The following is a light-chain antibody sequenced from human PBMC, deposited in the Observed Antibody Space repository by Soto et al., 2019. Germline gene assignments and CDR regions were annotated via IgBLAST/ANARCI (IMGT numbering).Light chain of an antibody. V-gene: IGLV2-14*01. J-gene: IGLJ2*01. CDR2: DVS. Sequence: QSALTQPASVSGSPGQSITISCTGNSSDVGGYNYVSWYQQHPGKAPKLMIYDVSNRPSGVSNRFSGSKSGNMASLTISGLQAEDEADYYCSSYTSSSTRVFGGGTKLTVL. CDR3: SSYTSSSTRV. CDR1: SSDVGGYNY.